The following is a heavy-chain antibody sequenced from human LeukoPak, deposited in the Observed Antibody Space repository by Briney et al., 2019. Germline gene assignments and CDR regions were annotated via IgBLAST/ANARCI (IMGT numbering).Heavy chain of an antibody. CDR2: ISAYNGNT. CDR3: ARMWEPYSDAFDI. CDR1: GYTFTSCG. D-gene: IGHD1-26*01. J-gene: IGHJ3*02. Sequence: GASVKVSCKASGYTFTSCGISWVRQAPGQGLEWMGWISAYNGNTNYEGRVTMTTDTSTSTAYMELRSLRSDDTAVYYCARMWEPYSDAFDIWGQGTMVTVSS. V-gene: IGHV1-18*01.